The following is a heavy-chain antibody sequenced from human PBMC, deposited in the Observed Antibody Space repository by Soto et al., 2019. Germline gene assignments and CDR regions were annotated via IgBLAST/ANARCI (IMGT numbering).Heavy chain of an antibody. CDR1: GYTFTSYY. Sequence: GASVKVSCKASGYTFTSYYMHWVRQAPGQGLEWMGWINPNSGGTNYAQKFQGRVTMTRDTSISTAYMELSRLRSDDTAVYYCVFLETLYYYYGMDVWGQGTTVTVSS. V-gene: IGHV1-2*02. J-gene: IGHJ6*02. D-gene: IGHD3-3*01. CDR3: VFLETLYYYYGMDV. CDR2: INPNSGGT.